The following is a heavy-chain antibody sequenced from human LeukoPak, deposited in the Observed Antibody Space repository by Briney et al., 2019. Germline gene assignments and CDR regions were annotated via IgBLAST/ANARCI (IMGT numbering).Heavy chain of an antibody. J-gene: IGHJ6*02. CDR1: GFTFSSYW. CDR3: ARVTYYYYYGMDV. V-gene: IGHV3-7*01. Sequence: GGSLRLSCAASGFTFSSYWMSWVRQAPGKGLEWVANIKQDGSEKYYVDSVKGRFTISRDNAKNSLYLQMNSLRAEDTAVYYCARVTYYYYYGMDVLGQGTTVTVSS. CDR2: IKQDGSEK.